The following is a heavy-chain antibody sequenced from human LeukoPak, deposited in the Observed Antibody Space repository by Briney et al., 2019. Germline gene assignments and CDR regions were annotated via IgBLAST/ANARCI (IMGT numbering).Heavy chain of an antibody. CDR2: INHSGST. CDR1: GGSFSGYY. D-gene: IGHD6-19*01. V-gene: IGHV4-34*01. Sequence: SETLSLTCAVYGGSFSGYYWSWIRQPPGKGREWIGEINHSGSTNYNPSLKSRVTISVDTSKNQFSLKLSSVTAADTAVYYCARGYSSGWPPGPYYYYGMDVWGQGTTVTVSS. J-gene: IGHJ6*02. CDR3: ARGYSSGWPPGPYYYYGMDV.